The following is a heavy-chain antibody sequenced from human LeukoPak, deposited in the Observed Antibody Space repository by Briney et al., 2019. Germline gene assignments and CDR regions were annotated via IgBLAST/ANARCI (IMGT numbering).Heavy chain of an antibody. Sequence: SETLSLTCSVSGGSISSSNYYWGWIRQPPGKGLEWIGSISYSGRTYYSPSLKSRVTISVDTSKNQFSLKLSSVTAADTAMYYCASDPTALAEREYWGQGTLVTVTS. D-gene: IGHD6-19*01. CDR3: ASDPTALAEREY. V-gene: IGHV4-39*01. CDR1: GGSISSSNYY. J-gene: IGHJ4*02. CDR2: ISYSGRT.